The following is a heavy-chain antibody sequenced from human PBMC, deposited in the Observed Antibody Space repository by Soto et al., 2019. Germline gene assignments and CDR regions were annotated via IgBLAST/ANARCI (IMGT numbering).Heavy chain of an antibody. D-gene: IGHD3-16*01. J-gene: IGHJ5*02. CDR2: IYFSGRT. Sequence: SETLSLTCSVSGDSVSSGDYYWTWIRQHPGKGLEWVGHIYFSGRTNYIPSLESRVTISLDTSKNQFSLKLTSVTAADTAVYYCARVPIDTYMIYWSDPWGQGTLVTVSS. CDR1: GDSVSSGDYY. CDR3: ARVPIDTYMIYWSDP. V-gene: IGHV4-61*08.